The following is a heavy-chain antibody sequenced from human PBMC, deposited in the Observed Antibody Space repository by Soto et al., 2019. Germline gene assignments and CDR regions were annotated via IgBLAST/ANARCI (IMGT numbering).Heavy chain of an antibody. V-gene: IGHV5-51*01. CDR3: ARYCSGGSCYSQNWFDP. Sequence: GESLQISCKGSGYSFTSYWIGWVRQMPGKGLEWMGIIYPGDSDTRYSPSFQGQVTISADKSISTAYLQWSSLKASDTAMYYCARYCSGGSCYSQNWFDPWGQGTLVTVSS. J-gene: IGHJ5*02. CDR2: IYPGDSDT. CDR1: GYSFTSYW. D-gene: IGHD2-15*01.